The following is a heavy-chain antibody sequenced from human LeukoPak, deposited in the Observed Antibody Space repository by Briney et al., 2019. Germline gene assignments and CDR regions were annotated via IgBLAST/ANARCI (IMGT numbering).Heavy chain of an antibody. Sequence: PGGSLRLSCAASGFTFSSFEMNWVRQAPGKGLEWVSVIYSGGSTYYADSVKGRFTISRDNSKNTLYLQMNSLRAEDTAVYYCARVYGSGWGPYYYYYMDVWGKGTTVTISS. CDR3: ARVYGSGWGPYYYYYMDV. V-gene: IGHV3-66*01. D-gene: IGHD6-19*01. J-gene: IGHJ6*03. CDR2: IYSGGST. CDR1: GFTFSSFE.